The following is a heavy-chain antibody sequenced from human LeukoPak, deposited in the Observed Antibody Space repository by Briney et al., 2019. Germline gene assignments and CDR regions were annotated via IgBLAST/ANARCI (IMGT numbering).Heavy chain of an antibody. CDR3: VRAPLTLTTGYYFDY. CDR1: GGSISNRNYY. CDR2: FYFNEST. J-gene: IGHJ4*02. Sequence: PSETLSLTCSVSGGSISNRNYYWGRVRQTPETGLEWIGNFYFNESTHYNPSLRSRVTISVDASKNQFSLNLQSVTAADTAVYFCVRAPLTLTTGYYFDYWGQGALVFVSS. V-gene: IGHV4-39*07. D-gene: IGHD4-17*01.